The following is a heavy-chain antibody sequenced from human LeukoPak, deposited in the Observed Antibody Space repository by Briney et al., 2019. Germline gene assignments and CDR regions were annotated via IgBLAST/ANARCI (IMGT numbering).Heavy chain of an antibody. CDR1: GYSISSGYY. CDR2: IYHSATT. V-gene: IGHV4-38-2*01. Sequence: SETLSLTCAVSGYSISSGYYWAWIRQPPGKGLEWIASIYHSATTYYTPSLESRVTMSVDTSKNQFSLKLTSVTAADTAVYYCARAYYDFWSGYPTRNYFDYWGQGALVAVSS. D-gene: IGHD3-3*01. J-gene: IGHJ4*02. CDR3: ARAYYDFWSGYPTRNYFDY.